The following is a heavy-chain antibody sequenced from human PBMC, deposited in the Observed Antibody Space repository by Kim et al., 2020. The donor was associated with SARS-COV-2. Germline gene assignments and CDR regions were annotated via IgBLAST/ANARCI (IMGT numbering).Heavy chain of an antibody. J-gene: IGHJ4*02. CDR3: ARPRDWNGGFDY. Sequence: RYRPSFQGQVTISADKSISTAYLQWSSLKASDTAMYYCARPRDWNGGFDYWGQGTLVTVSS. V-gene: IGHV5-51*01. D-gene: IGHD1-1*01.